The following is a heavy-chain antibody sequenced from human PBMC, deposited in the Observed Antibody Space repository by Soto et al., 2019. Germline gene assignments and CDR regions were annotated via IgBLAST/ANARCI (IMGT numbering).Heavy chain of an antibody. Sequence: EVQLVQSGAEVKKPGESLKISCKGSGYSFTSYWIGWVRQMPGKGLEWMGIIYPGDSDTRYSPSFQGQVTISADKSISTAYLQWSSPKASDTAMYYCARVEYYGSGRSDYFDYWGQGTLVTVSS. CDR2: IYPGDSDT. CDR3: ARVEYYGSGRSDYFDY. CDR1: GYSFTSYW. V-gene: IGHV5-51*01. D-gene: IGHD3-10*01. J-gene: IGHJ4*02.